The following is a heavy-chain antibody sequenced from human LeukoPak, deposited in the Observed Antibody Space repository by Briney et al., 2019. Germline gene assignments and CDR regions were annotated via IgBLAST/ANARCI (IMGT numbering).Heavy chain of an antibody. Sequence: GGSLRLSCAASGFTFSSYAMSWVRHAPGKGLEGVSAISGSGGRTNYADSVKGRFTISRDNSKNSLYLQMISLRAEDTALYYCAKPATYYDILTGYDYWGQGTLVTVSS. J-gene: IGHJ4*02. CDR1: GFTFSSYA. V-gene: IGHV3-23*01. D-gene: IGHD3-9*01. CDR2: ISGSGGRT. CDR3: AKPATYYDILTGYDY.